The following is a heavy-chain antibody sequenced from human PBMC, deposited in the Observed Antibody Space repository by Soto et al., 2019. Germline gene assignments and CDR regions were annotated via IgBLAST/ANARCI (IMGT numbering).Heavy chain of an antibody. CDR1: GGSFSGYY. D-gene: IGHD3-22*01. CDR2: INHSGST. V-gene: IGHV4-34*01. Sequence: SETLSLTCAVYGGSFSGYYWSWIRQPPGKGLEWIGEINHSGSTNYNPSLKSRVTISVDTSKNQFSLKLSSVTAADTAVYYCARGLKRGRSLYYYDSSGYPGAAFDIWGQGTMVTVSS. J-gene: IGHJ3*02. CDR3: ARGLKRGRSLYYYDSSGYPGAAFDI.